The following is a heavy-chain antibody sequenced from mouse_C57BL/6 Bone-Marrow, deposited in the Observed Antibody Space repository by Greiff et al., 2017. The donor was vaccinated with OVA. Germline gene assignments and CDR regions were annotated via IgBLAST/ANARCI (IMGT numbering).Heavy chain of an antibody. CDR3: AREGRWLLRTWFAY. J-gene: IGHJ3*01. Sequence: QVQLQQSGAELVKPGASVKMSCKASGYTFTSYWITWVKQRPGQGLEWIGDIYPGSGSTNYNEKFKSKATLTVDTSSSTAYMQLSSLTSEDSAVYYCAREGRWLLRTWFAYWGQGTLVTVSA. V-gene: IGHV1-55*01. CDR1: GYTFTSYW. D-gene: IGHD2-3*01. CDR2: IYPGSGST.